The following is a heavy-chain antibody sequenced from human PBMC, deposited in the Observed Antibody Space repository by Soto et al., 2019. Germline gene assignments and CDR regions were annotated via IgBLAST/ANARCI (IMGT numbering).Heavy chain of an antibody. CDR2: IYYSGST. CDR3: ARVNDPNSSGWLVPRYYYGMDV. J-gene: IGHJ6*02. D-gene: IGHD6-19*01. Sequence: PSETLSLTCTVSGGSISSYYWSWIRQPPGKGLEWIGYIYYSGSTNYNPSLKSRVTISVDTSKNQFSLKLSSVTAADTAVYYCARVNDPNSSGWLVPRYYYGMDVWGQGTTVTVSS. CDR1: GGSISSYY. V-gene: IGHV4-59*01.